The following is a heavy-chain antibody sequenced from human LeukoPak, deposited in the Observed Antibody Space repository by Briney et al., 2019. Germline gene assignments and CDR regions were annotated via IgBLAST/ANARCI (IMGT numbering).Heavy chain of an antibody. D-gene: IGHD3-3*01. J-gene: IGHJ6*02. CDR3: AKVRRFLEWLNLDGMDV. CDR1: GFTFSSYG. Sequence: GGSLRLSCAASGFTFSSYGMHWVRQAPGKGLVWVSRINSDGSSTSYADSVKGRFTISRDNAKNTLYLQMNSLRAEDTAVYYCAKVRRFLEWLNLDGMDVWGQGTTVTVYS. CDR2: INSDGSST. V-gene: IGHV3-74*01.